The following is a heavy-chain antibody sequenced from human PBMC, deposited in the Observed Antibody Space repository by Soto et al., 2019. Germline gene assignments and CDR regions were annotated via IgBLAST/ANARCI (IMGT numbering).Heavy chain of an antibody. Sequence: GASVKVSCKASGYTFTSYAMHWVRQAPGQRLEWMGWIIAGHGNTKYSQKFQGRVTITRDTSTSTAYMELSSLRSEDTAVYYCARYAIYYYGSGSYFDYWGQGTLVTVSS. CDR3: ARYAIYYYGSGSYFDY. V-gene: IGHV1-3*01. J-gene: IGHJ4*02. CDR2: IIAGHGNT. D-gene: IGHD3-10*01. CDR1: GYTFTSYA.